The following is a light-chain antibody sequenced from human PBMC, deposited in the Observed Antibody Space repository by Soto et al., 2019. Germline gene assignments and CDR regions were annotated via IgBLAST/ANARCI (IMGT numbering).Light chain of an antibody. Sequence: EIVLTQSPATLSLSPGERATLSCRASQSVSNYLAWYQQKPGQAPRLLIHDASTRATGIPARFSGSGSGTEFTLTISSLQSEDFAVYYCQQYDDWPLTFGQGTRLEIK. CDR2: DAS. CDR1: QSVSNY. J-gene: IGKJ5*01. CDR3: QQYDDWPLT. V-gene: IGKV3-15*01.